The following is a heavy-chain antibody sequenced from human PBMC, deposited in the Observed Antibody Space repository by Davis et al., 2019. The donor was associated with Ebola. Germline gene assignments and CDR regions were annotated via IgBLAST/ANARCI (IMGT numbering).Heavy chain of an antibody. CDR2: IYYSGST. CDR3: AREWDIVVVPAAPVFDL. D-gene: IGHD2-2*01. CDR1: GGSISSGAYY. V-gene: IGHV4-31*03. J-gene: IGHJ5*02. Sequence: SETLSLTCTVSGGSISSGAYYCSWIRQHPGKGLEWIGYIYYSGSTYYNPSLKSRVTISVDKSRNQFSLRLNSVTAADTAVYYCAREWDIVVVPAAPVFDLWGQGTLVTVSS.